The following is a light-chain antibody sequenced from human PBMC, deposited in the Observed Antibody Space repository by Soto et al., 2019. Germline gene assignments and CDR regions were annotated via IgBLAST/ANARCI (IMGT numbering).Light chain of an antibody. Sequence: QSAPTQPPSASGSPGQSVTISCTGTSSDVGGYNYVSWYQQHPGKAPKLMIYEVSKRPSGVPDRFSGSKSGNTASLTVSGLQAEDKADYYCSSYAGSNNLVFGGGTKLTVL. J-gene: IGLJ2*01. CDR2: EVS. CDR1: SSDVGGYNY. CDR3: SSYAGSNNLV. V-gene: IGLV2-8*01.